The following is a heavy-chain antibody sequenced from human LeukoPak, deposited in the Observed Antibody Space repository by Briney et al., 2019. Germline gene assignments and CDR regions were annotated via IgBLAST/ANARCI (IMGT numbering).Heavy chain of an antibody. J-gene: IGHJ4*02. CDR1: GFTFSSYG. D-gene: IGHD3-16*01. V-gene: IGHV3-30*18. CDR3: AKESYGYVWGSLDY. Sequence: GGSLRLSCAASGFTFSSYGMHWVRQAPGKGLEWVVVISYDGSNKYYADSVKGRFTISRDNSKNTLYLQMNSLRAEDTAVYYRAKESYGYVWGSLDYWGQGTLVTVSS. CDR2: ISYDGSNK.